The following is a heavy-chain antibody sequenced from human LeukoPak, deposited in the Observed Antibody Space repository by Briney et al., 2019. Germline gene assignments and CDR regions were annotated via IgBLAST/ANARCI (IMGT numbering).Heavy chain of an antibody. J-gene: IGHJ5*02. Sequence: ASVKVSCXASGYTLTSYDINWVRQATGQGLEWMGWMNPNSGNTAYAQKFQGRVTMTRNTSLTTLHMELSSLRSEDTAVYYSAGGRGTRGGWFDPWGQGTLVTVSS. V-gene: IGHV1-8*01. CDR2: MNPNSGNT. CDR3: AGGRGTRGGWFDP. D-gene: IGHD1-14*01. CDR1: GYTLTSYD.